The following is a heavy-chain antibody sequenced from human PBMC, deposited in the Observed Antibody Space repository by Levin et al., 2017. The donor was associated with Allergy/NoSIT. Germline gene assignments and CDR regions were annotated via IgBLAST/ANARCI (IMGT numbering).Heavy chain of an antibody. CDR1: GFTFSGYW. Sequence: PGGSLRLSCAASGFTFSGYWMSWVRQAPGKGLEWVANIKQDGSERNYVDSVKGRFTISRDNAQNSLYLQMDSLRAEDTAVYYCAREHRGVFDYWGQGTLVTVSS. V-gene: IGHV3-7*04. J-gene: IGHJ4*02. D-gene: IGHD3-16*02. CDR3: AREHRGVFDY. CDR2: IKQDGSER.